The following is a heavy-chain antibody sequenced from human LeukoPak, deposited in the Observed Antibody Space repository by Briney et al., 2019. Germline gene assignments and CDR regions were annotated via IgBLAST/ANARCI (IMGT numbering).Heavy chain of an antibody. Sequence: SETLSLTCTVSGGSISNSGSYWGWVRQPPGKGLEWIGSIYYSGSTTYYNPSLKSRVTISVDTSKNQFSLKLSSVTAADTAVYYCARGGGQQQLTPYNWFDPWGQGTLVTVSS. CDR2: IYYSGSTT. CDR3: ARGGGQQQLTPYNWFDP. CDR1: GGSISNSGSY. J-gene: IGHJ5*02. D-gene: IGHD6-13*01. V-gene: IGHV4-39*07.